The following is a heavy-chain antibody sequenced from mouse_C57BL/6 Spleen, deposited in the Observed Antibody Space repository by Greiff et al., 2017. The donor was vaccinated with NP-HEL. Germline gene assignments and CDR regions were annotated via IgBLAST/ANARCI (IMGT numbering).Heavy chain of an antibody. CDR3: ARGGITTVVAPPGTLDY. CDR1: GYTFTSYG. Sequence: VKLVESGAELARPGASVKLSCKASGYTFTSYGISWVKQRTGQGLEWIGEIYPRSGNTYYNEKFKGKATLTADKSSSTAYMELRSLTSEDSAVYFCARGGITTVVAPPGTLDYWGQGTTLTVSS. J-gene: IGHJ2*01. D-gene: IGHD1-1*01. V-gene: IGHV1-81*01. CDR2: IYPRSGNT.